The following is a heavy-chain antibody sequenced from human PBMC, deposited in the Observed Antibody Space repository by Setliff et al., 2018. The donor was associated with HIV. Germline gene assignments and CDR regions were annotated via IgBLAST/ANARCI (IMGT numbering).Heavy chain of an antibody. CDR1: GITFSRSA. J-gene: IGHJ3*02. D-gene: IGHD6-13*01. CDR3: AKVLDIATTGRRLGVLDI. V-gene: IGHV3-23*01. CDR2: ISGSGDDT. Sequence: PGGSLRLSCAASGITFSRSAMSWVRQAPGKGLEWVSGISGSGDDTYYADSVKGRFTISRDNSKNTLYLQMNSLRVEDTAQYYCAKVLDIATTGRRLGVLDIWGQGTMVTVSS.